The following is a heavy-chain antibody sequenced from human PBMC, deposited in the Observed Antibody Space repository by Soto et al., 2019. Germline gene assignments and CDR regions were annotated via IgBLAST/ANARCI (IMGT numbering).Heavy chain of an antibody. CDR2: INSRGSHI. J-gene: IGHJ6*02. D-gene: IGHD1-26*01. Sequence: GGSLRLSCAASGFEFSGYYMTWIRQAPGKGLEWVSYINSRGSHIYYADSVKGRFTISRDNARGSLYLGLNSLRVQDAAVYYCARARPDIVQVVGATPGYYCMDVWGQGTTVTVSS. V-gene: IGHV3-11*01. CDR3: ARARPDIVQVVGATPGYYCMDV. CDR1: GFEFSGYY.